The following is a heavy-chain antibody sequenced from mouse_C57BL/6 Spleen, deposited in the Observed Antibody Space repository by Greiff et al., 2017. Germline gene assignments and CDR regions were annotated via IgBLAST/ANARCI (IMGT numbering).Heavy chain of an antibody. V-gene: IGHV1-82*01. Sequence: QVQLKQSGPELVKPGASVKISCKASGYAFSSSWMNWVKQRPGKGLEWIGRIYTGDGDTNYNGKFKGKDTLTADKSSSTAYMQLSSLTSEDSAVYFCARNGWYFDVWGTGTTVTVSS. CDR2: IYTGDGDT. CDR3: ARNGWYFDV. CDR1: GYAFSSSW. J-gene: IGHJ1*03.